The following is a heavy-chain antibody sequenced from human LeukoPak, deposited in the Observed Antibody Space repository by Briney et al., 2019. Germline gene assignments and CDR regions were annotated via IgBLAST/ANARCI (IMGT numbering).Heavy chain of an antibody. J-gene: IGHJ4*02. Sequence: SETLSLTCTVSGGSISNHYWSWIRQPPGKGLEWIGHLYYSGNTNYNPSLKSRVTISVDTSKTQFSLKLSSVTAADTALYYCARDGGVGVQYHDYWGQGALVTVSS. D-gene: IGHD1-1*01. CDR2: LYYSGNT. CDR1: GGSISNHY. CDR3: ARDGGVGVQYHDY. V-gene: IGHV4-59*11.